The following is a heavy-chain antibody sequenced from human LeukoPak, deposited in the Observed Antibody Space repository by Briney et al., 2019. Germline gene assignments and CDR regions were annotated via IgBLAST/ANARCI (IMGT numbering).Heavy chain of an antibody. J-gene: IGHJ4*02. D-gene: IGHD4-11*01. Sequence: PGGSLRLSCAASGFTFDDYAMHWVRQAPGKGLEWVSGISWNSGSIGYADSVKGRYTISRDNAKNSLYLQMNSLRAEDTAVYYCARAQTNWGQGTLVTVSS. CDR3: ARAQTN. CDR2: ISWNSGSI. CDR1: GFTFDDYA. V-gene: IGHV3-9*01.